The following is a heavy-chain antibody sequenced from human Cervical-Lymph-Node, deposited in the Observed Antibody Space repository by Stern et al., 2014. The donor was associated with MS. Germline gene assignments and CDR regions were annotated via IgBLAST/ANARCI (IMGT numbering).Heavy chain of an antibody. CDR3: ARGRRDNNWFDP. CDR1: GFTFSSYW. CDR2: IKQDGSEK. Sequence: EMQLVESGGGLVQPGGALRLSCAASGFTFSSYWMSWVRQAPGKGLEWVANIKQDGSEKYYVDSVKGRFTISRDNAKNSVYLQMNSLRAEDTAVYYCARGRRDNNWFDPWGQGTLVTVSS. J-gene: IGHJ5*02. D-gene: IGHD2-21*01. V-gene: IGHV3-7*01.